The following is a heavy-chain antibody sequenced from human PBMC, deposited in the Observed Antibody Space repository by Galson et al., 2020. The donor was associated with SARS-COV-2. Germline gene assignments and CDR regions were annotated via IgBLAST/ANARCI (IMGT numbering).Heavy chain of an antibody. J-gene: IGHJ5*02. CDR2: VDPEDGET. D-gene: IGHD6-19*01. Sequence: ASAKVSCKVSGYTLTELSMHWVRQAPGKGLEWMGGVDPEDGETIYAQKFQGRVTMTEDTSTDTAYMELSSLRSEDTAVYYCATGPAVAGTGWFDPWGQGTLVTVSS. CDR3: ATGPAVAGTGWFDP. CDR1: GYTLTELS. V-gene: IGHV1-24*01.